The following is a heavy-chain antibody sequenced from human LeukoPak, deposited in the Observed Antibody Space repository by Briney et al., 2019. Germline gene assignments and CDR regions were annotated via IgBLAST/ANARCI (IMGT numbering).Heavy chain of an antibody. CDR2: IYYSGST. J-gene: IGHJ4*02. Sequence: PSETLSLTCTVSGGSISSYYWSWIRQPPGKGLEWIGYIYYSGSTNYNPSLKSRVTISVDTSKNQFSLKLSSVTAADTAVYYCARLALVAGLTFDYWGQGTLVTVSS. CDR3: ARLALVAGLTFDY. CDR1: GGSISSYY. V-gene: IGHV4-59*01. D-gene: IGHD6-19*01.